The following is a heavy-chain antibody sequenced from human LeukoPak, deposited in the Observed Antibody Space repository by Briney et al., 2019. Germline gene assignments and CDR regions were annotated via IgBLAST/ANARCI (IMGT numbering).Heavy chain of an antibody. D-gene: IGHD3-10*01. Sequence: GGSLRLSCAASGFTFSNAWMSWVRQAPGKGLEWVGRIRSKTDGGTTDYAAPVKGRFTISRDDSKNTLYLQMNSLKTGDTAVYYCTTARNMVRGVIPLDYWGQGNLVTVSS. V-gene: IGHV3-15*01. CDR2: IRSKTDGGTT. CDR3: TTARNMVRGVIPLDY. J-gene: IGHJ4*02. CDR1: GFTFSNAW.